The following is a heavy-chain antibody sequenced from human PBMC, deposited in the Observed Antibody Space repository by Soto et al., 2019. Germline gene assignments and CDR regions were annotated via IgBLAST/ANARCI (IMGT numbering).Heavy chain of an antibody. CDR1: GGSISSGGYS. V-gene: IGHV4-30-2*02. CDR3: ARITPDSSGYYDFDY. D-gene: IGHD3-22*01. J-gene: IGHJ4*02. Sequence: SETLSLTCAVSGGSISSGGYSWSWIRQPPGKGLEWIGYIYHSGSTYYNPSLKSRVTISVDRSKNQFSLKLSSVTAADTAVYYCARITPDSSGYYDFDYWGQGTLVTVSS. CDR2: IYHSGST.